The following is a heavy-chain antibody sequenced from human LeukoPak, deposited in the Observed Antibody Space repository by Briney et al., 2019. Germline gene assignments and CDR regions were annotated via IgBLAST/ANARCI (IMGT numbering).Heavy chain of an antibody. D-gene: IGHD1-26*01. CDR2: INYTGTT. J-gene: IGHJ4*02. CDR3: ARGRAVGAVYFDY. Sequence: PAETLCLTCAVYGGSFSGYYWRWVSEPPGKGLEWSGEINYTGTTNYNPSLKSRVTISVDTSKTQFSLKLSSVTAADTAVYYCARGRAVGAVYFDYWGQGTLFTVSS. V-gene: IGHV4-34*01. CDR1: GGSFSGYY.